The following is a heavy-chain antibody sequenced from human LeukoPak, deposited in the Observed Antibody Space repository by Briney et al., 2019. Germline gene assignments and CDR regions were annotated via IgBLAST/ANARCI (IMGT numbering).Heavy chain of an antibody. Sequence: GGSLKISRKGSGYSFTSYWIGRVPPMPGKGVVWKRIIYPGDSDTRFSPSFQGQVIISADNSISTAYLQWSSLKASDTAMYYCARRIPTSYYYYMDVWGKGTTVTVSS. CDR3: ARRIPTSYYYYMDV. V-gene: IGHV5-51*01. D-gene: IGHD2-2*01. J-gene: IGHJ6*03. CDR1: GYSFTSYW. CDR2: IYPGDSDT.